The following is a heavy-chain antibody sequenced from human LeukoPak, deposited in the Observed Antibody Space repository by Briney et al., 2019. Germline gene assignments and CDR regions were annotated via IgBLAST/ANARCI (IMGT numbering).Heavy chain of an antibody. V-gene: IGHV4-34*01. CDR1: GGSFSGYY. D-gene: IGHD1-20*01. CDR2: INHSGST. Sequence: SETLSLTCAAYGGSFSGYYWSWIRQPPGKGLEWIGEINHSGSTNYNPSLKSRVTISVDTSKNQFSLKLSSVTAADTAVYYCARVTYNWNDACFDYWGQGTLVTVSS. J-gene: IGHJ4*02. CDR3: ARVTYNWNDACFDY.